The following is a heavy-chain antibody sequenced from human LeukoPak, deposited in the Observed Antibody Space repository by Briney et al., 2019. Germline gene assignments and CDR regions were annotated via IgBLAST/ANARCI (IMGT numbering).Heavy chain of an antibody. Sequence: GASVKVSCKASGYTFTGYYMHWVRQAPGQGLEWMGWISPNSGGTNYAQKFQGRVTMTRDTSISTAYMELSRLRSDDTAVYYCARDFYGDWFGELNGRNWFDPWGQGTLVTVSS. J-gene: IGHJ5*02. CDR2: ISPNSGGT. V-gene: IGHV1-2*02. CDR1: GYTFTGYY. D-gene: IGHD3-10*01. CDR3: ARDFYGDWFGELNGRNWFDP.